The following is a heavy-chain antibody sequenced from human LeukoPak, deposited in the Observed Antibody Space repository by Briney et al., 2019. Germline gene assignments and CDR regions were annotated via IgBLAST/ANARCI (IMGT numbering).Heavy chain of an antibody. J-gene: IGHJ3*02. Sequence: GGSLRLSCAASGFTFSSYWMSWVRQAPGKGLEWVANIKQDGSEKYYVDSVKGRFTISRDNAENSLFLQMNSLRAEDTAVYYCARDSTPYSSDCYYDAFDIWGPGTMVTVSS. V-gene: IGHV3-7*01. CDR1: GFTFSSYW. D-gene: IGHD6-19*01. CDR2: IKQDGSEK. CDR3: ARDSTPYSSDCYYDAFDI.